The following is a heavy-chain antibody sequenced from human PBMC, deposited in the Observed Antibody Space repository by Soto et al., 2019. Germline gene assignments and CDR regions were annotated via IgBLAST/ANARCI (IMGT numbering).Heavy chain of an antibody. CDR2: INHSGST. CDR1: GGSFSGYY. V-gene: IGHV4-34*01. Sequence: SETLSLTCAVYGGSFSGYYWSWIRQPPGKGLEWIGEINHSGSTNYNPSLKSRVTISVDTSKNQFSLKLGSVTAADTAVYYCARGRTAMVTYGWRTPQFDPWGQGTLVTVSS. CDR3: ARGRTAMVTYGWRTPQFDP. J-gene: IGHJ5*02. D-gene: IGHD5-18*01.